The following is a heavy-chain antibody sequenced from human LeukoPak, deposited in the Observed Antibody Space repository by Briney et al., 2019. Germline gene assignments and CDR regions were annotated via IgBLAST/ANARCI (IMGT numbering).Heavy chain of an antibody. V-gene: IGHV3-48*01. D-gene: IGHD3-22*01. Sequence: GGSLRLSCAASGFTFSSYEMNWVRQAPGKGLEWVSYISSSSTTIHYADSVKGRFTISRDNAKNSVYLQMNSLRAEDTAVYYCARDRNYYDHNGNFDYWGQGTLVTVSS. CDR3: ARDRNYYDHNGNFDY. J-gene: IGHJ4*02. CDR1: GFTFSSYE. CDR2: ISSSSTTI.